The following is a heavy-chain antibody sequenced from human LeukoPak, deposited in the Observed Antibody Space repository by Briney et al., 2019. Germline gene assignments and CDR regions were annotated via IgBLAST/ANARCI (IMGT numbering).Heavy chain of an antibody. Sequence: GGSLRLSCAASGFTFSKSWISWVRQAPGKGLEWVASIRKDGSDKYFVDSVKGRFTISRDNAKNSLYLQMNSLRAEDTAVYYCAGPGYWGQGTLVTISS. D-gene: IGHD2-8*02. V-gene: IGHV3-7*05. CDR3: AGPGY. CDR1: GFTFSKSW. CDR2: IRKDGSDK. J-gene: IGHJ4*02.